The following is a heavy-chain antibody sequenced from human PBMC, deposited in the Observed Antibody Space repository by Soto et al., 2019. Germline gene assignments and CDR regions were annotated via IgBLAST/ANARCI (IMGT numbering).Heavy chain of an antibody. CDR3: ARWPYDSSGYYLRYYFDY. CDR1: GGTFSSYA. J-gene: IGHJ4*02. D-gene: IGHD3-22*01. Sequence: QVQLVQSGADVKKPGSSVKVSCKASGGTFSSYAISWVRQAPGQGLEWMGGIIPIFGTANYAQKFQGRVTITADESTSTAYMELSSLRSEDTAVYYCARWPYDSSGYYLRYYFDYWGQGTLVTVSS. CDR2: IIPIFGTA. V-gene: IGHV1-69*01.